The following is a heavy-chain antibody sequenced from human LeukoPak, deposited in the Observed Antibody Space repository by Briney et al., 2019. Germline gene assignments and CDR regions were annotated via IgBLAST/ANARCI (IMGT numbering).Heavy chain of an antibody. Sequence: GGSLRLSCAASGFTVSSNYMSWVCQAPGKGLEWVAFVRYDESTKFYADSVKGRFTISRDNSKTTLYLQMNSLRAEDTAVYYCAKDVPAAYFDYWGQGTLVTVSS. CDR2: VRYDESTK. CDR3: AKDVPAAYFDY. V-gene: IGHV3-30*02. J-gene: IGHJ4*02. CDR1: GFTVSSNY. D-gene: IGHD2-2*01.